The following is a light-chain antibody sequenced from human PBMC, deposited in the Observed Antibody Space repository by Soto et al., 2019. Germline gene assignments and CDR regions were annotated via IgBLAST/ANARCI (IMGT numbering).Light chain of an antibody. CDR2: SNN. V-gene: IGLV1-44*01. Sequence: QSVLTQPPSASGTPGQRVTISCSGSSSNIGIKTVNWYQQLQGTAPKLLNYSNNQRPSGVPDRFSVSKSGTSAALAISGLQSEDEADYYCSAWDDSLNGVVFGGGTKLTVL. CDR3: SAWDDSLNGVV. J-gene: IGLJ2*01. CDR1: SSNIGIKT.